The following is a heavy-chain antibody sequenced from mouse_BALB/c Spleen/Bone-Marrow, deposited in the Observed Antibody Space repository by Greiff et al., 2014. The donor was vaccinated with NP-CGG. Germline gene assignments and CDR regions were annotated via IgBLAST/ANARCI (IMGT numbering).Heavy chain of an antibody. Sequence: EVKLMESGGGLVQPGGSLKLSCATSGFTFSDYYMNWVRQTPEKRLEWVAYICNGGGSTYYPDTVKGRFTISRDNAKNTLYLQMSRLKTEDTAMYDGAIHKCDETWFAYWGQGTLVTVSA. CDR1: GFTFSDYY. CDR3: AIHKCDETWFAY. J-gene: IGHJ3*01. V-gene: IGHV5-12*02. CDR2: ICNGGGST.